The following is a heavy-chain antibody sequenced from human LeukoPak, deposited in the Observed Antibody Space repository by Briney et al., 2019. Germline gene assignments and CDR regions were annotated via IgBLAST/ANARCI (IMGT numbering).Heavy chain of an antibody. CDR1: GFTVSNNY. Sequence: GGSLRLSCAASGFTVSNNYMSWVRQAPGKGLEWVSLIYSGGSTHYTDSVKGRFNVSRDNSKNTLYLQMNSLRAEDTAVYYCARGLYSSGYYYDAFDIWGQGTMVTVSS. J-gene: IGHJ3*02. V-gene: IGHV3-66*01. D-gene: IGHD3-22*01. CDR2: IYSGGST. CDR3: ARGLYSSGYYYDAFDI.